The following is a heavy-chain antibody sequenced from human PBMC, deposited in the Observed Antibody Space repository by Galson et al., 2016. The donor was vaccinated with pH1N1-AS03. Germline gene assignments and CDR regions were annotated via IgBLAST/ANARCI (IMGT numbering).Heavy chain of an antibody. CDR1: GFSFSSYS. D-gene: IGHD6-13*01. CDR3: ARDDSSSWDRYYYYGMDV. Sequence: LRLSCAASGFSFSSYSMNWVRQAPGKGLEWVSFISSSSTYIYYADSLKGRFTISRDNAKNSLYLQMNSLRVEDTAVYYRARDDSSSWDRYYYYGMDVWGQGTTVTVSS. CDR2: ISSSSTYI. J-gene: IGHJ6*02. V-gene: IGHV3-21*01.